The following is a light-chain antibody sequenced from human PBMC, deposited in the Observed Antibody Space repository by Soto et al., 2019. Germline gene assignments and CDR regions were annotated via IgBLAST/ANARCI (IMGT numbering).Light chain of an antibody. V-gene: IGLV1-40*01. CDR1: SSKFGAGYD. CDR3: QSYDSSLSALV. Sequence: QSVLTQPPSVSGPQGRGVTISCAGPSSKFGAGYDEHWYQQVPGTAPKLLIYTNSNRPSGVPDRFSGSKSGTSASLAITGLQAADEADYYCQSYDSSLSALVFGGGTKVTVL. J-gene: IGLJ3*02. CDR2: TNS.